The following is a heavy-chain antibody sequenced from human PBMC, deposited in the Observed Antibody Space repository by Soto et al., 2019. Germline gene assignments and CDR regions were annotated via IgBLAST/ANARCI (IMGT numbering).Heavy chain of an antibody. V-gene: IGHV3-30-3*01. J-gene: IGHJ4*02. Sequence: VQLVESGGCVVQPGRSLRLSCAASGFTFSSYAMHWVRQAPGKGLEWVAVISYDGSNKYYADSVKGRFTISRDNSKNTLYLQMNSLRAEDTAVYYCARVVQLWLPADYWGQGTLVTVSS. CDR3: ARVVQLWLPADY. CDR1: GFTFSSYA. CDR2: ISYDGSNK. D-gene: IGHD5-18*01.